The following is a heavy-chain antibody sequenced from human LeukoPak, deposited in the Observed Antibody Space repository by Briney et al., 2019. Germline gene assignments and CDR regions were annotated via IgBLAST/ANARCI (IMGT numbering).Heavy chain of an antibody. CDR1: GFTFDDYA. CDR2: ISWNSGSI. D-gene: IGHD6-13*01. J-gene: IGHJ4*02. CDR3: AKDKGDIAAAGTPDY. V-gene: IGHV3-9*01. Sequence: PGRSLRLSCAASGFTFDDYAMHWVRQAPGKGLEWVSGISWNSGSIGYADSVKGRFTISRDNAKNSLYLQMNSLRAEDTALYYCAKDKGDIAAAGTPDYWGQGTLVTVSS.